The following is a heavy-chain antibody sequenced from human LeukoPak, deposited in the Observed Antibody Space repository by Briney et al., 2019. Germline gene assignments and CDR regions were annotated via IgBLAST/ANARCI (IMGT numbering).Heavy chain of an antibody. CDR2: INAGNGDT. CDR1: GYTFTAYA. J-gene: IGHJ4*02. Sequence: ASVKVSCKASGYTFTAYAMHWVRRAPGQRLEWMGWINAGNGDTKYSQKFQGRVTIARDTSASTAYMELSSLRSEDTAVYYCARDRGGTGDFDYWGQGTLVTVSS. D-gene: IGHD1-1*01. CDR3: ARDRGGTGDFDY. V-gene: IGHV1-3*01.